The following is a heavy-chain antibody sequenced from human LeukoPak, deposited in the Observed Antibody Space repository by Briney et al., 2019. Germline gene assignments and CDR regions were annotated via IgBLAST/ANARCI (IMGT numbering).Heavy chain of an antibody. CDR1: GASTASHY. D-gene: IGHD5-18*01. CDR3: ATIKRGSTYGYFDF. V-gene: IGHV4-59*11. CDR2: MFDTVST. Sequence: SETLSLTCTVSGASTASHYWTWLRQPPGKELEWIAYMFDTVSTKSNPSLKSRLTLSVDTSKKQLSLRLSSVTAADTAVYYCATIKRGSTYGYFDFWGQGIKVSVSS. J-gene: IGHJ4*02.